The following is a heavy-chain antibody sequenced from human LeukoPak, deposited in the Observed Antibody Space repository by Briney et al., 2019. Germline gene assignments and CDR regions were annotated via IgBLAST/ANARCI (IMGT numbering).Heavy chain of an antibody. CDR3: ARSRDDYLTGYIYYFYMDV. V-gene: IGHV4-61*02. CDR1: GGSISSGSYY. Sequence: SQTLSLTCTVSGGSISSGSYYWSWIRQPAGKGLEWIGRIYTSGSTNYNPSLKSRVTISVDTSKNQFSLKLSSVTAADTAMYYCARSRDDYLTGYIYYFYMDVWGKGTTVTVSS. J-gene: IGHJ6*03. D-gene: IGHD3-9*01. CDR2: IYTSGST.